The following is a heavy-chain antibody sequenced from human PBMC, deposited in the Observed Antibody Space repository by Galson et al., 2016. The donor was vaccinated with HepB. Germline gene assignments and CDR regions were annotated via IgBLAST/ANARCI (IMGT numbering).Heavy chain of an antibody. Sequence: ETLSLTCAVYGGSFSGYYWSWIRQSPGKGLEWIGEIYHSGSTNYNPSLTSRVTISIDKSRNQFSLRLTSVTAADTAVYYCAALVSSWSQLDYWGQGMLVTVSS. V-gene: IGHV4-34*01. CDR3: AALVSSWSQLDY. CDR2: IYHSGST. J-gene: IGHJ4*02. CDR1: GGSFSGYY. D-gene: IGHD6-13*01.